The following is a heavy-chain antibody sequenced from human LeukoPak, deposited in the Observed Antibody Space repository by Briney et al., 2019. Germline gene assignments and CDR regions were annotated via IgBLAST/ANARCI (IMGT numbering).Heavy chain of an antibody. J-gene: IGHJ4*02. D-gene: IGHD3-10*01. Sequence: SVKVSCKASGGTFSSYAISWVRQAPGQGLEWMGGIIPIFGTANYAQKFQGRVTITADESTSTAYMELSSLRSEDTAVYYCASHLDYYGSGSPVDYWGQGTLVTVSS. CDR2: IIPIFGTA. CDR1: GGTFSSYA. CDR3: ASHLDYYGSGSPVDY. V-gene: IGHV1-69*13.